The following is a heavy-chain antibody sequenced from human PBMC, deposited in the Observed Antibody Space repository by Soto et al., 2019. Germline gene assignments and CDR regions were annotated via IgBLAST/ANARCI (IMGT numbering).Heavy chain of an antibody. V-gene: IGHV3-23*01. J-gene: IGHJ6*02. CDR3: AKEGAIAARRYGLDV. D-gene: IGHD6-6*01. CDR2: ITGSGSST. Sequence: PGGSLSLSCAASGFTFVSYAMSWVRQAPGEGLEWVSAITGSGSSTYYADSVKGRFTISRDNSKNTLYLQMSSLGAEDTAIYYCAKEGAIAARRYGLDVWGQGTTVTVSS. CDR1: GFTFVSYA.